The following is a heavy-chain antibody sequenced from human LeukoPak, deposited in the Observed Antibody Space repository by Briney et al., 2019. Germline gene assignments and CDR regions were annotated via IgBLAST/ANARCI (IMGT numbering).Heavy chain of an antibody. J-gene: IGHJ4*02. Sequence: PSETLSLTYTVSGGSISSSSYCWGWIRQPPGKGLEWIGSVCYSGSTYYNPSLKSRVTISVDTSKNQFSLKLSSVTAADTAVYYCARQYSGDSRSPFFDYWGQGTLVTVSS. D-gene: IGHD5-18*01. CDR2: VCYSGST. V-gene: IGHV4-39*01. CDR1: GGSISSSSYC. CDR3: ARQYSGDSRSPFFDY.